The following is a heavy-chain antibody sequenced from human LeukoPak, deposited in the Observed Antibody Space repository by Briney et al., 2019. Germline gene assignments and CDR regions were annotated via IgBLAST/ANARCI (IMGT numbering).Heavy chain of an antibody. CDR1: GFTVSSNY. CDR2: IYSGGST. V-gene: IGHV3-53*01. CDR3: ARRTINSVAGLDY. D-gene: IGHD6-19*01. Sequence: GSLRLSCAASGFTVSSNYISLVRQAPGKGLGWVSVIYSGGSTYYADSVKGRFTISRDNSKNTLYLQMNSLRAEDTAVYYCARRTINSVAGLDYWGQGTLVTVSS. J-gene: IGHJ4*02.